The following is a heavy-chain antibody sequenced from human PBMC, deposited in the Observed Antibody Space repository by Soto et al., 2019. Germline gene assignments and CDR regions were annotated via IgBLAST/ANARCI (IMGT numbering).Heavy chain of an antibody. CDR2: ISGSDGRT. CDR1: GFTFSSYA. Sequence: EVQLLESGGGLVRPGGSLRLSCAGSGFTFSSYAMSWVRQAPGKGLEWVSTISGSDGRTYSTDSVKGRFTISRDNSRNTAYLQMNSLRVEDTAVYYCAKGVSQYTPLALFDYWGRGTLVTVSS. D-gene: IGHD5-18*01. V-gene: IGHV3-23*01. CDR3: AKGVSQYTPLALFDY. J-gene: IGHJ4*02.